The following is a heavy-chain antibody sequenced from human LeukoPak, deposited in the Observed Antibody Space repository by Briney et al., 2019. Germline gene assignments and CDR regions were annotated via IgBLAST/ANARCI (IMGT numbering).Heavy chain of an antibody. Sequence: GGSLRLSCAASGFTFSSYWMHWVRQAPGKGLVWVSRIISDGSSATHADSVKGRFTVSRDNAKNMLYLQMNSLRAEDTAVYYCTRDRRYGGMDVWSQGTTVTVSS. CDR1: GFTFSSYW. CDR3: TRDRRYGGMDV. D-gene: IGHD3-10*01. J-gene: IGHJ6*02. V-gene: IGHV3-74*01. CDR2: IISDGSSA.